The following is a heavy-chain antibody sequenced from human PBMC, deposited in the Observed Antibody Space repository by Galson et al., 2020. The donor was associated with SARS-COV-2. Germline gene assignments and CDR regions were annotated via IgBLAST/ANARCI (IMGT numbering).Heavy chain of an antibody. CDR2: ISSSGTTI. D-gene: IGHD3-9*01. CDR3: ARDGTHFDWLLPAFDY. V-gene: IGHV3-48*01. CDR1: GFTFSSYN. Sequence: GESLKISCADSGFTFSSYNMNWVRQAPGRGLEWVSSISSSGTTIYYPDSVKGRFTISRDNAKNSLYLQMNSLRAEDTAMYYCARDGTHFDWLLPAFDYWGQGTLVTVSS. J-gene: IGHJ4*02.